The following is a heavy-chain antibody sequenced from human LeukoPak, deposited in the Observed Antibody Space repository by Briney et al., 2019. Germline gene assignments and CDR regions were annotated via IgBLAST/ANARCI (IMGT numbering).Heavy chain of an antibody. Sequence: GGSLRLSCAASGFTFSDHYMDWVRQAPGKGLEWVSSISSSSSYIYYADSVKGRFTISRDNAKNSLYLQMNSLRAEDTAMYYCTRETPDGYDYWGQGTLVTVSS. CDR2: ISSSSSYI. V-gene: IGHV3-21*01. J-gene: IGHJ4*02. D-gene: IGHD5-24*01. CDR3: TRETPDGYDY. CDR1: GFTFSDHY.